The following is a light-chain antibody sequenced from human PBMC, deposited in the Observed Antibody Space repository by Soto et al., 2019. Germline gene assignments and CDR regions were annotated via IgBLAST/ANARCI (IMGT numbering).Light chain of an antibody. V-gene: IGKV3-15*01. J-gene: IGKJ1*01. CDR1: QNVINN. CDR2: GAS. CDR3: QQYNNWPQT. Sequence: DIVMTQSPATLSVSPGEGATLSCRASQNVINNVAWYQQKPGQAPRLLIYGASTRATGIPDRFSGSGSGTEFTLSISSLQSEDFAVYYCQQYNNWPQTFGQGTKV.